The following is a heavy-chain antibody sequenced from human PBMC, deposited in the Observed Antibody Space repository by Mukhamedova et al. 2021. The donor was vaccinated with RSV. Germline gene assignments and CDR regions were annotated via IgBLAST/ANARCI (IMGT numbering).Heavy chain of an antibody. CDR2: GNSDA. D-gene: IGHD2-8*02. Sequence: GNSDARYSPSFQGQVTMSVDKSTSTAYLQWDSLKASDTAMYYCARRYCTATTCYPFDFWGQGTLVTVS. J-gene: IGHJ4*02. CDR3: ARRYCTATTCYPFDF. V-gene: IGHV5-51*01.